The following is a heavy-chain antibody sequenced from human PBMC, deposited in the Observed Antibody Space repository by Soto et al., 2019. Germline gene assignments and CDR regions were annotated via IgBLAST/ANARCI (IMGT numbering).Heavy chain of an antibody. CDR3: GGGRYGDY. V-gene: IGHV1-18*01. CDR1: GYAFTTYG. J-gene: IGHJ4*02. D-gene: IGHD1-1*01. Sequence: QVHLVQSGAEVKKPGASVKVSCKGSGYAFTTYGITWVRQAPGQGLEWMGWISAHNGNTNYAQKLQGRVTVTRDTSTSTGYMELRSSSSDDKAVYYCGGGRYGDYRGQGALVTVSS. CDR2: ISAHNGNT.